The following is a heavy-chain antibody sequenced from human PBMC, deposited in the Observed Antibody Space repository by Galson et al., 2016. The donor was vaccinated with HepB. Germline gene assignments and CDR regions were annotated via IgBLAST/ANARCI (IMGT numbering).Heavy chain of an antibody. CDR3: ASGPLSLDF. D-gene: IGHD2/OR15-2a*01. CDR1: GVTINDNY. CDR2: VYTDATP. J-gene: IGHJ4*02. Sequence: SLRLSCAVSGVTINDNYVAWVRQPPGKGLEWVSVVYTDATPPYANSIKGRFTISGDLPKNTVYLQMNNLRVDDTAVYYCASGPLSLDFWGQGTLVTVSS. V-gene: IGHV3-53*01.